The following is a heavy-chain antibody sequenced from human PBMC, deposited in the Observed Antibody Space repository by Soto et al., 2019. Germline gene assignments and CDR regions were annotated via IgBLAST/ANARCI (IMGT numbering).Heavy chain of an antibody. V-gene: IGHV5-51*01. J-gene: IGHJ6*02. D-gene: IGHD3-3*01. CDR3: ARLGFNYDFLSGYYNDHHYYGIDV. CDR1: GYKVSTWHNFTSYW. Sequence: GESLKISCMGSGYKVSTWHNFTSYWIAWVRQMPGEGLEWMGIIYPGDSDTRYRPSFQGQVTISADKSINSVYLQWSSLKASDTATYYCARLGFNYDFLSGYYNDHHYYGIDVWGQGTTVTVSS. CDR2: IYPGDSDT.